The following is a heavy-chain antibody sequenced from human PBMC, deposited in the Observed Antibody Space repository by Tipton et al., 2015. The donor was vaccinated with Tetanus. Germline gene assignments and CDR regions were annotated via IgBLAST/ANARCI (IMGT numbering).Heavy chain of an antibody. Sequence: TLSLTCTVSGVSISSGDYCWSWIRQPPGKGLEWIGYIYYSGNSYYNPSLKSRVTMSVDTSNNQFSLRLTSVTEADTAIYYCARHSGWYNFYNGMDVWGQGTTVTVSS. D-gene: IGHD6-19*01. CDR2: IYYSGNS. V-gene: IGHV4-30-4*08. J-gene: IGHJ6*02. CDR1: GVSISSGDYC. CDR3: ARHSGWYNFYNGMDV.